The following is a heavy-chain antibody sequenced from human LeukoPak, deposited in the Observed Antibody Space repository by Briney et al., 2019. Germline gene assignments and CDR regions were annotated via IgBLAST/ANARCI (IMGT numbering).Heavy chain of an antibody. D-gene: IGHD5-24*01. J-gene: IGHJ4*02. Sequence: ASVKVSCKASGYTFTSYGISWVRQAPGQGLEWMGWISAYNGNTNYAQMLQGRVTMTTDTSTSTAYMELRSLRSDDTAVYYCARVKTSWLQEDYYFDYWGQGTLVTVSS. CDR1: GYTFTSYG. CDR3: ARVKTSWLQEDYYFDY. CDR2: ISAYNGNT. V-gene: IGHV1-18*01.